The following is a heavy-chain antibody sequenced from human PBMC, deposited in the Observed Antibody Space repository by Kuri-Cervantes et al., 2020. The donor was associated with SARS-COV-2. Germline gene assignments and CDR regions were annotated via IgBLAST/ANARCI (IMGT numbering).Heavy chain of an antibody. V-gene: IGHV3-23*03. Sequence: GGSLRLSCAASGFTVSSNYMSWVRQAPGKGLEWASVIYSGGSSTYYADSVKGRFTISRDNSKNTLYLQMNSLRAEDTAVYYCAKDIAVAGHFDYWGQGTLVTVSS. CDR1: GFTVSSNY. CDR3: AKDIAVAGHFDY. D-gene: IGHD6-19*01. J-gene: IGHJ4*02. CDR2: IYSGGSST.